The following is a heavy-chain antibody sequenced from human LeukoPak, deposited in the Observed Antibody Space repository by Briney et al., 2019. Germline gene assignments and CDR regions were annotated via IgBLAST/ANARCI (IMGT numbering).Heavy chain of an antibody. D-gene: IGHD3-10*01. CDR3: ARERWQVWSQFDY. CDR1: GFTFDSYA. Sequence: SGGSLRLSCVASGFTFDSYAMSWVRQAPGKGPEWVSVISYNGGGILYADSVKGRFTISRDNSKNTLYLQMNSLRAEDTAIYYCARERWQVWSQFDYWGQGTLVTVSS. J-gene: IGHJ4*02. V-gene: IGHV3-23*01. CDR2: ISYNGGGI.